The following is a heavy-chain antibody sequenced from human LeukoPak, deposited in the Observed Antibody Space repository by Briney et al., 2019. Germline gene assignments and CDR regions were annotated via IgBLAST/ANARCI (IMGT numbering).Heavy chain of an antibody. CDR2: INHSGST. V-gene: IGHV4-34*01. CDR3: ARHQGVVDL. Sequence: SQTLSLTCAVYGGSFSGFYWTWIRQPPGKGLEWIGEINHSGSTNYNPSLKSRVTISVDTSKNQFSLKLSSVTAADTAVYYCARHQGVVDLWGRGSLVTVSS. CDR1: GGSFSGFY. J-gene: IGHJ2*01. D-gene: IGHD3-3*01.